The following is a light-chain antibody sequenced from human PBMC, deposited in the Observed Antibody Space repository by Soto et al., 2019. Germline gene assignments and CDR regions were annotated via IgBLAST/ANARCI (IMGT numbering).Light chain of an antibody. CDR2: EVS. CDR1: SSDVGGYNY. J-gene: IGLJ1*01. V-gene: IGLV2-8*01. CDR3: TSYAGSNNYV. Sequence: ALTQVPSASGSPGQSVTISCTGTSSDVGGYNYVSWYQQHPGKAPKLMIYEVSKRPSGVPDRFSGSKSGNTASLTVSGLQAEDEADYYCTSYAGSNNYVFGTGTKITVL.